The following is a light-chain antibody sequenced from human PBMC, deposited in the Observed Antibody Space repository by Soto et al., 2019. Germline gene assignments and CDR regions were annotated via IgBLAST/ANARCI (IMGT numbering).Light chain of an antibody. J-gene: IGKJ2*01. V-gene: IGKV3-20*01. CDR3: QQSGSSPRT. CDR2: DAS. CDR1: QSVRNVY. Sequence: EIVLTQSPGTLSLSPGERATLSCRASQSVRNVYLAWYQQKPGQAPRLLIYDASNRATGIPDRFRCSGSGTDFTLTINRLEPEDFAVYYCQQSGSSPRTFGQGTKLEIK.